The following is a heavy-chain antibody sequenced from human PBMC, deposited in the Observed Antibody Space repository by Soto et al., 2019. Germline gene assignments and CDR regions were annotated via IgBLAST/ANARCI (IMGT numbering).Heavy chain of an antibody. D-gene: IGHD3-9*01. CDR1: GFTFSSYA. J-gene: IGHJ4*02. CDR3: AKVFSTVDVRYSDWLLETVFDY. V-gene: IGHV3-23*01. Sequence: GGSLRLSCAASGFTFSSYAMSWVRQAPGKGLEWVSAISGSGGSTYYADSVKGRFTISRDNSKNTLYLQMNSLRAEDTAVYYCAKVFSTVDVRYSDWLLETVFDYWGQGTLVTVSS. CDR2: ISGSGGST.